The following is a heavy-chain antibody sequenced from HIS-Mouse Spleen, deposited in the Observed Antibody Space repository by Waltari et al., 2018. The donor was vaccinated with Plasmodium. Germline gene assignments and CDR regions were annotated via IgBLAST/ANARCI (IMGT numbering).Heavy chain of an antibody. V-gene: IGHV1-2*02. Sequence: QVQLVQSGAEVKKPGAAVKDSCKASGYTFTGYNLDWVLQAPGQGLEWMGGINPNSGGTNYAQKFQGRVTMTRDTSISTAYMELSRLRSDDTAVYYCARVLGYKAAAGTFVEYFQHWGQGTLVTVSS. CDR1: GYTFTGYN. CDR3: ARVLGYKAAAGTFVEYFQH. D-gene: IGHD6-13*01. J-gene: IGHJ1*01. CDR2: INPNSGGT.